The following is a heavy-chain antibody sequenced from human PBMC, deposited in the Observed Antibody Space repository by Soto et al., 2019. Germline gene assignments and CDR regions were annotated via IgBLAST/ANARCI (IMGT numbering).Heavy chain of an antibody. Sequence: PEETPSLACTVSGDAISSPYWSWIRQTPGKGLEWIGYVYYTGSTNYNPSLKSRVAISVDTSKNQFSLKLNSVTPADTAVYYCARSPLDIVLMGYYYYMDVWGKGATVTVSS. J-gene: IGHJ6*03. CDR1: GDAISSPY. V-gene: IGHV4-59*11. D-gene: IGHD2-8*01. CDR2: VYYTGST. CDR3: ARSPLDIVLMGYYYYMDV.